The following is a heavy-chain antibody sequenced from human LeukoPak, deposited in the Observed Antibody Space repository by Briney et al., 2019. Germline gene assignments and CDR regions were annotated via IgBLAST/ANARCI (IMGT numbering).Heavy chain of an antibody. J-gene: IGHJ5*02. CDR3: ARVKITMVRGVIIIDWFDP. V-gene: IGHV4-59*12. Sequence: SETLSLTCTVSGGSISSYYWSWIRQPPGKGLEWIGYIYHSGSTYYNPSLKSRVTISVDRSKNQFSLKLSSVTAADTAVYYCARVKITMVRGVIIIDWFDPWGQGTLVTVSS. D-gene: IGHD3-10*01. CDR1: GGSISSYY. CDR2: IYHSGST.